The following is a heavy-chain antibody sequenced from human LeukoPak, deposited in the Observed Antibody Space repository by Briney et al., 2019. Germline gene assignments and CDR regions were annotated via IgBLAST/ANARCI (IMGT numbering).Heavy chain of an antibody. CDR1: GFTFSSYG. J-gene: IGHJ4*02. V-gene: IGHV3-30*03. CDR3: AEGVGGIAAAGPDY. CDR2: ISYDGSNK. D-gene: IGHD6-13*01. Sequence: GGSLRLSCAASGFTFSSYGMHWVRQAPGKGLEWVAVISYDGSNKYYADSVKGRFTISRDNSKNTLYLQMNSLRAEDTAVYYCAEGVGGIAAAGPDYWGQGTLVTVSS.